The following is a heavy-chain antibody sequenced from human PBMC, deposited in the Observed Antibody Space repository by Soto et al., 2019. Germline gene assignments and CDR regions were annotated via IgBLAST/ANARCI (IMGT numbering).Heavy chain of an antibody. J-gene: IGHJ4*02. D-gene: IGHD3-16*02. Sequence: PSETLSLTCTVSGGSISNYYCNWIRQPAGKGLEWIGRIDTSGSTNYNPSLKSRVTMSVDTSKQEFSLKLSSVTAADTALYYCARNQGDYVWGSYPFDYWGQGTLVTVSS. CDR2: IDTSGST. V-gene: IGHV4-4*07. CDR1: GGSISNYY. CDR3: ARNQGDYVWGSYPFDY.